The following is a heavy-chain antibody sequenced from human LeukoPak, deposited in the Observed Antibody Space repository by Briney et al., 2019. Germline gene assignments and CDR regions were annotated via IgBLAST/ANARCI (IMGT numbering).Heavy chain of an antibody. D-gene: IGHD6-6*01. CDR2: INPNSGGT. CDR3: ARDPSSSAGNWFDP. J-gene: IGHJ5*02. Sequence: GASVKVSCKASGYTFTGYYMHWVRLAPGQGREWMGWINPNSGGTNYAQKFQGRVTMTRDTSISTAYMELSRLRSDDTAVYYCARDPSSSAGNWFDPWGQGTLVTVSS. V-gene: IGHV1-2*02. CDR1: GYTFTGYY.